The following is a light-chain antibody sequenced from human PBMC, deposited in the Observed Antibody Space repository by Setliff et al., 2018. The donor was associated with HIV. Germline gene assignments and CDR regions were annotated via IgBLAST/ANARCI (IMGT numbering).Light chain of an antibody. CDR1: SSDIGRYNL. Sequence: QSVLAQPASVSGSPGQSITISCTGTSSDIGRYNLVSWYQQYPGKAPKLMIYQATKRPSGVSNRFSGSKSGNTASLTISGFQAEDEADYYCCSNTGSNTYVFGSGTKVTVL. V-gene: IGLV2-23*01. CDR3: CSNTGSNTYV. J-gene: IGLJ1*01. CDR2: QAT.